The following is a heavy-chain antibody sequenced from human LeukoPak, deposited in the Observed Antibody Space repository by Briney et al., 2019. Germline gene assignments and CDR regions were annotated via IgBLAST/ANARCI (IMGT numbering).Heavy chain of an antibody. CDR2: INAGKGNT. V-gene: IGHV1-3*01. J-gene: IGHJ4*02. CDR3: ARGGSAYCGGDCYYQVDY. CDR1: GYTFTSYV. D-gene: IGHD2-21*02. Sequence: ASVKVSCKASGYTFTSYVMHWVRPAPGQRLEWMGWINAGKGNTKYSQKFQGRVTITRDTSASTAYMELSSLRSEDTAVYYCARGGSAYCGGDCYYQVDYWGRGTLVTVSS.